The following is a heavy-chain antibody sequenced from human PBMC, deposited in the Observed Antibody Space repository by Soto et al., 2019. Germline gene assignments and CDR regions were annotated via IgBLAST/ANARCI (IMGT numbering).Heavy chain of an antibody. J-gene: IGHJ5*02. CDR1: GLTVRSNY. D-gene: IGHD3-10*01. Sequence: EAHLVESGGGLIQPGGSLRLSCEVSGLTVRSNYMNWVRQAPGKGLEWVSVIYSDGRTSYADSVKGRFTISRDTSDNTLYLEMNNLRAEDMAVYYCARAYGPGSYFCDHWGQGTLVTVSS. CDR3: ARAYGPGSYFCDH. V-gene: IGHV3-53*01. CDR2: IYSDGRT.